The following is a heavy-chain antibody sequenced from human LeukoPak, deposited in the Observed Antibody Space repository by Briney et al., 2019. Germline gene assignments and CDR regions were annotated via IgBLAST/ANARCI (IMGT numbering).Heavy chain of an antibody. CDR3: ARGEVELAY. Sequence: ASVKVSCKASGCTFTGYYMHWVRQAPGQGLEWMGRINPNSGGTNYAQKFQGRVTMTRDTSISTAYMELSSLRSEDTAVYYCARGEVELAYWGQGTLVTVSS. V-gene: IGHV1-2*06. J-gene: IGHJ4*02. CDR2: INPNSGGT. CDR1: GCTFTGYY. D-gene: IGHD2-15*01.